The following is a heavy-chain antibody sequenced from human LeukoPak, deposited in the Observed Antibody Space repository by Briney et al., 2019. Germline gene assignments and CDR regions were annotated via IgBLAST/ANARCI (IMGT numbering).Heavy chain of an antibody. J-gene: IGHJ4*02. CDR2: ISGSGGST. Sequence: GGSLRLSCAASGFTFSSYSMNWVRQAPGKGLEWVSAISGSGGSTYYADSVKGRFTISRDNSKNTLYLQMNSLRAEDTAVYYCAKEPYGSGSYYTPFDYWGQGTLVTVSS. CDR1: GFTFSSYS. V-gene: IGHV3-23*01. CDR3: AKEPYGSGSYYTPFDY. D-gene: IGHD3-10*01.